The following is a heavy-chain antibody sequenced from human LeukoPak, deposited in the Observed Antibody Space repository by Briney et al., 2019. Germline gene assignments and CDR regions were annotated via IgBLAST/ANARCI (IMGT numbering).Heavy chain of an antibody. J-gene: IGHJ4*02. V-gene: IGHV2-70*20. CDR2: IDWDDDK. D-gene: IGHD3-22*01. CDR1: GFSLRTSGMC. Sequence: SGPALVKPTQTLTLNCTFSGFSLRTSGMCVSWVRQPTGKALEWLALIDWDDDKYYSTSLKTRLTISKDTSKNQVVLTMTNMDPVDTATYYCARGIYDSSGYYLFDYWGQGTLVTVSS. CDR3: ARGIYDSSGYYLFDY.